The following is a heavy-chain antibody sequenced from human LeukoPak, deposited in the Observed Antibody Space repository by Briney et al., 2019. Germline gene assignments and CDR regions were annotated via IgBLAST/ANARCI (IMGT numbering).Heavy chain of an antibody. D-gene: IGHD6-19*01. V-gene: IGHV3-30-3*01. J-gene: IGHJ3*02. Sequence: GGSLRLSCAASGFTFSSYAMHWVRQALGKGLEWVAVISYDGSNKYYADSVKGRFTISRDNSKNTLYLQMNSLRAEDTAVYYCARALVQQWLVHAFDIWGQGTMVTVSS. CDR2: ISYDGSNK. CDR3: ARALVQQWLVHAFDI. CDR1: GFTFSSYA.